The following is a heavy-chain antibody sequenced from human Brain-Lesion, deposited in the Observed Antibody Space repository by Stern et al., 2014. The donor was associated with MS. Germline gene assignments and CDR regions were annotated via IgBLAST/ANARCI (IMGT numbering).Heavy chain of an antibody. CDR1: GFTFSTYG. CDR2: ISYDGSNK. CDR3: AKSGGVVNFQSSYYGMAV. Sequence: VQLVESGGGVVQPGRSLRLSCAASGFTFSTYGMHWVRQAPGKGLEWVAVISYDGSNKYYADSVKGLFTISRDNSKNALFLHLNSLRAEDTAVYFCAKSGGVVNFQSSYYGMAVFLQGTTVTVSS. V-gene: IGHV3-30*18. J-gene: IGHJ6*02. D-gene: IGHD2-15*01.